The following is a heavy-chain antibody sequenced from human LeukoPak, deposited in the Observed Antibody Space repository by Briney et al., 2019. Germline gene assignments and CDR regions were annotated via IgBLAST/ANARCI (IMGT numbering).Heavy chain of an antibody. J-gene: IGHJ1*01. CDR1: GGSISGYY. V-gene: IGHV4-59*12. CDR2: IYYSGST. D-gene: IGHD3-22*01. Sequence: PSETLSLTCTVSGGSISGYYWSWIRQPPGKGLEWIGYIYYSGSTNYNPSLKSRVTISVDKSKNQFSLKLSSVTAADTAVYYCARAGVDSSGYYYVYFQHWGQGTLVTVSS. CDR3: ARAGVDSSGYYYVYFQH.